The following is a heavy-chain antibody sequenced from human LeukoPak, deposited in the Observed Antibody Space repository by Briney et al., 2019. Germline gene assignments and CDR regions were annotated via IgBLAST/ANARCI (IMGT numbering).Heavy chain of an antibody. J-gene: IGHJ4*02. CDR2: ISSSSSYI. CDR1: GFTFSSYS. Sequence: GGSLRLSCAASGFTFSSYSMNWVRQAPGKGLEWVSSISSSSSYIYYADSVKGRFTISRDNAKNSLYLQINSLRAEDTAVCYCASYLKYSYGYDYWGQGTLVTVSS. V-gene: IGHV3-21*01. D-gene: IGHD5-18*01. CDR3: ASYLKYSYGYDY.